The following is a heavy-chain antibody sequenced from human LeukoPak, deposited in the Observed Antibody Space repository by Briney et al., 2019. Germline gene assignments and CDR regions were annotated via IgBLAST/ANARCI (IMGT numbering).Heavy chain of an antibody. Sequence: GGSLRLSCSASGFIFRNFGMNWVRQAPGKGLEWVSAISDDGGSTYYTDSVKGRLTISRDNSQNTLYLQMNSLKVEGTAVYFCAKRVPYSSSSVYFDYWGQGTLATVSS. D-gene: IGHD6-6*01. J-gene: IGHJ4*02. CDR3: AKRVPYSSSSVYFDY. CDR2: ISDDGGST. V-gene: IGHV3-23*01. CDR1: GFIFRNFG.